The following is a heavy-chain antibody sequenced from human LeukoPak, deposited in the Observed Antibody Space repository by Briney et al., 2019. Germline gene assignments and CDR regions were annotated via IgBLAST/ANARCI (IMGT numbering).Heavy chain of an antibody. V-gene: IGHV4-39*01. D-gene: IGHD6-19*01. J-gene: IGHJ4*02. Sequence: SETLSLTCTVSGRSISSSSYYWGWIRHPPGKRLEWIGSIYYSGSTYYNPSLKSRVTISVDTSKNQFSLKLSSVTAADTAVYYCARLRQWLIPDYWGQGTLVTVSS. CDR1: GRSISSSSYY. CDR2: IYYSGST. CDR3: ARLRQWLIPDY.